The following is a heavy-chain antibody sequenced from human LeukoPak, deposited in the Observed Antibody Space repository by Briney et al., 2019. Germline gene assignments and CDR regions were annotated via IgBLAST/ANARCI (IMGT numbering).Heavy chain of an antibody. D-gene: IGHD3-22*01. Sequence: GESLKISCKGSGYSFTSYWSGWVRQMPGKGLEWMGIIYPGDSDTRYSPSFQGQVTISADKSISTAYLQWSRLKDSDTAMSYCARQEDSRDYYDAFDIWGQGTMSPSLQ. J-gene: IGHJ3*02. CDR3: ARQEDSRDYYDAFDI. CDR1: GYSFTSYW. CDR2: IYPGDSDT. V-gene: IGHV5-51*01.